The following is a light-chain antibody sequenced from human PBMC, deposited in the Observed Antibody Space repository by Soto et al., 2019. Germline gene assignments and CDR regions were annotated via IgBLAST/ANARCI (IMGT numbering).Light chain of an antibody. CDR3: CSNAGSYTWV. J-gene: IGLJ3*02. Sequence: QSALTQPRSVSGSPGQSVTISCTGTSSDVGGYNYVSWYQLHPGTAPKLMIYDVSKLPSGVPDRFSGSKSGNTASLTISGLQAEDEADYYCCSNAGSYTWVLGGGTTLTVL. CDR2: DVS. CDR1: SSDVGGYNY. V-gene: IGLV2-11*01.